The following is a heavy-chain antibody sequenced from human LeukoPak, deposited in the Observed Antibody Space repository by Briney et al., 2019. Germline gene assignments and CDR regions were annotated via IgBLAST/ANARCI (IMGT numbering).Heavy chain of an antibody. CDR2: INPSGGST. CDR3: ARSIAARPFDY. J-gene: IGHJ4*02. Sequence: ASVKVSCKASGYTFTSYYMHWVRQAPGQGLEWMGIINPSGGSTSYAQKFQGRVTMTRDTSTSTVYMELSNLRSEDTAVYYCARSIAARPFDYWGQGTLVTVSS. CDR1: GYTFTSYY. D-gene: IGHD6-6*01. V-gene: IGHV1-46*01.